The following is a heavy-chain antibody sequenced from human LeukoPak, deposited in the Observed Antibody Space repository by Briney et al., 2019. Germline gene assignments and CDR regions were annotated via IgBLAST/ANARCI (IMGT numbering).Heavy chain of an antibody. D-gene: IGHD2-15*01. J-gene: IGHJ3*02. CDR2: ISSSSSYI. CDR1: GFTFSYYS. V-gene: IGHV3-21*01. Sequence: GGSLRLSCAASGFTFSYYSMNWVRQAPGKGLEWVSSISSSSSYIYYADSVKGRFTISRDNAKNSLYLQMNSLRADDTAVYYCARAKVVAATDDAFDIWGQGTMVTVSS. CDR3: ARAKVVAATDDAFDI.